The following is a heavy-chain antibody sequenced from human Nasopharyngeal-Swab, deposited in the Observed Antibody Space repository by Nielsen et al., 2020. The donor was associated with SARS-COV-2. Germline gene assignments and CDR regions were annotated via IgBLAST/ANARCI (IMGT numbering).Heavy chain of an antibody. CDR2: IYTSGST. Sequence: SETLSLTCTVSGGSISSYYWSWIRQPAGKGLEWIGRIYTSGSTNYNPSLKSRVTMSVDTSKNQFSLKLSSVTAADTAVYYCARDSDYYDFWSGYPYNWFDPWGQGTLVTVPS. J-gene: IGHJ5*02. V-gene: IGHV4-4*07. CDR3: ARDSDYYDFWSGYPYNWFDP. D-gene: IGHD3-3*01. CDR1: GGSISSYY.